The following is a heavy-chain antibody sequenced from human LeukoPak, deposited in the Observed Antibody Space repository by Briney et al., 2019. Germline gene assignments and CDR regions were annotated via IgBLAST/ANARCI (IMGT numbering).Heavy chain of an antibody. J-gene: IGHJ4*02. D-gene: IGHD3-16*01. CDR1: GFTFSSYG. CDR3: ATWVSLDY. V-gene: IGHV3-30*03. Sequence: GGSLRLSCAASGFTFSSYGMHWVRQAPGKGLEWVAVISYDGSNKYYADSVKGRFTISRDNSKNTLYLQMNSLRAEDTAVYYCATWVSLDYWGQGTQVTVSS. CDR2: ISYDGSNK.